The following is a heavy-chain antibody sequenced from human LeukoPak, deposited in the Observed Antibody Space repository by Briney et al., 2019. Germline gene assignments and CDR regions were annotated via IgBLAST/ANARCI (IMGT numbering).Heavy chain of an antibody. CDR3: ARDHGYSSGWSTFDY. D-gene: IGHD6-19*01. J-gene: IGHJ4*02. V-gene: IGHV1-69*05. CDR1: GGTFSSYA. CDR2: IIPIFGTA. Sequence: ASVKVSCKASGGTFSSYAISWVRQAPGQGLEWMGRIIPIFGTANYAQKFQGRVTITTDESQSTAYMELSSLRSEGTAVYYCARDHGYSSGWSTFDYWGQGTLVTVSS.